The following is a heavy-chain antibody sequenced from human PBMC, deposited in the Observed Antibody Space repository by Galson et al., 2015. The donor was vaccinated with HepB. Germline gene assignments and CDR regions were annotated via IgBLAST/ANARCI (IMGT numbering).Heavy chain of an antibody. J-gene: IGHJ6*03. D-gene: IGHD5-18*01. CDR1: GGTFSSYA. CDR3: ARGLADTAMDIYYYYYMDV. CDR2: IIPIFGTA. V-gene: IGHV1-69*13. Sequence: SVKVSCKASGGTFSSYAISWVRQAPGQGLEWMGGIIPIFGTANYAQKFQGRVTITADESTSTAYMELSSLRSEDTAVYYCARGLADTAMDIYYYYYMDVWGKGTTVTVSS.